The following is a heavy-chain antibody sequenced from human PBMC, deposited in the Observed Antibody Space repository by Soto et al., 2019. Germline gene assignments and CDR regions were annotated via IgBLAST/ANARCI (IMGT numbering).Heavy chain of an antibody. CDR3: ARDSTKWSFDL. V-gene: IGHV3-74*01. CDR1: GFSLTNYW. J-gene: IGHJ2*01. D-gene: IGHD3-3*02. Sequence: EVQVVESGGGLAQPGGSLRLSCVVSGFSLTNYWMHWVRQTPGKGLVWVSRIKSDGSGTIYADSVKGRFTISRDNAKNTLYLQMDRLRAEDTALYYCARDSTKWSFDLWGRGTLVTVS. CDR2: IKSDGSGT.